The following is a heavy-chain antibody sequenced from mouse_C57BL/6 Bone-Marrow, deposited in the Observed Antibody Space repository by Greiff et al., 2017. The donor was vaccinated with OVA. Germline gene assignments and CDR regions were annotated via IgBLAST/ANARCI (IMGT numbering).Heavy chain of an antibody. J-gene: IGHJ4*01. D-gene: IGHD1-1*01. CDR3: ASHYSYDLYAMDY. CDR1: GFTFNDYY. Sequence: EVNVVESGGGLVQPGGSLSLSCAASGFTFNDYYMSWVRQPPGQALEWLGFIRNKADGYTTASSASVKGRFTIARANYTSTLYLQMNALRAEDSATYYGASHYSYDLYAMDYWGQGTSATVSA. V-gene: IGHV7-3*01. CDR2: IRNKADGYTT.